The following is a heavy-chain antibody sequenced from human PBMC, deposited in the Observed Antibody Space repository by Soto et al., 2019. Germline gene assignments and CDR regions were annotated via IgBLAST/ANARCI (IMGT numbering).Heavy chain of an antibody. CDR1: GGSFSGYY. CDR2: INHSGST. V-gene: IGHV4-34*01. D-gene: IGHD3-22*01. Sequence: NPSETLSLTCAVYGGSFSGYYWSWIRQPPGKGLEWIGEINHSGSTNYNPSLKSRVTISVDTSKNQFPLKLSSVTAADTAVYYCARGVWGEWNSSGLPGRYYYYYGMDVWGQGTTVTVSS. J-gene: IGHJ6*02. CDR3: ARGVWGEWNSSGLPGRYYYYYGMDV.